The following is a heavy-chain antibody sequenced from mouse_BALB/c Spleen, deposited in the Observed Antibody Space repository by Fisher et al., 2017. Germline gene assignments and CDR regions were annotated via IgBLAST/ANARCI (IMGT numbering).Heavy chain of an antibody. Sequence: KFKGKATITADTSSNTAYLQLSSLTSEDTAVYYCARGLLHWYFDVWGAGTTVTGSS. V-gene: IGHV14-2*02. CDR3: ARGLLHWYFDV. J-gene: IGHJ1*01. D-gene: IGHD2-3*01.